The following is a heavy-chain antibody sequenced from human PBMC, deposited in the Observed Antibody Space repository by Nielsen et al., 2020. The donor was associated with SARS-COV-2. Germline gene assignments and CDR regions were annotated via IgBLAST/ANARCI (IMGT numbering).Heavy chain of an antibody. V-gene: IGHV3-7*01. J-gene: IGHJ4*02. CDR3: AKGGPLFAYDS. D-gene: IGHD2-21*01. CDR2: INPDGSAP. CDR1: GFTFSTNW. Sequence: GESLKISCAAFGFTFSTNWMAWVHQAPGKELEWVAQINPDGSAPNSVDSLKARLSISRDNVRNSLVLQMNSLRPDDTAVYYCAKGGPLFAYDSWGQGTLVSVSS.